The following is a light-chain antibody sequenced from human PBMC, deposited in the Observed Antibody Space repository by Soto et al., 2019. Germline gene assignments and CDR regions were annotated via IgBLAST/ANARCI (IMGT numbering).Light chain of an antibody. CDR1: SSDVGGYNY. J-gene: IGLJ1*01. V-gene: IGLV2-14*01. CDR3: RSYTSSSTLDV. CDR2: DVS. Sequence: QSVLTQPASVSGSPGQSITISCTGTSSDVGGYNYVSWYQQHPGKAPKLMIYDVSNRPSGVSNRFSGSTSGNTASLTISGLQAEAEDDYYCRSYTSSSTLDVFGTGTKLTVL.